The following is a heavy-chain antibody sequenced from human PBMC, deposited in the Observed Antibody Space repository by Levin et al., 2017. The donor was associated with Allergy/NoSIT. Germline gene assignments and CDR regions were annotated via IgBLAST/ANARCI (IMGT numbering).Heavy chain of an antibody. CDR3: VGETVGSTFFEH. Sequence: ASVKVSCKASGYTFTDYAIQWVRQAPGQRLEWMGWINAANGDTRYSQNFQGRVTITRDTSARTAYMYLSSLTSEDTAVYYCVGETVGSTFFEHWGQGTLVTVSS. CDR2: INAANGDT. J-gene: IGHJ4*02. D-gene: IGHD1-26*01. CDR1: GYTFTDYA. V-gene: IGHV1-3*01.